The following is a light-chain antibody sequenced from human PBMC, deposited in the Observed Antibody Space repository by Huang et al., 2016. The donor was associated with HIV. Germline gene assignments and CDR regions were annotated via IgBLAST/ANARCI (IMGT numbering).Light chain of an antibody. Sequence: DIQMTQSPSSLSASVGDRVTINCQASQDISNYLNWYQQKPGKAPKLLIYDASNLETGVPSKCSGSGSGTDFTFTISSLQPEDIATYYCQQYDNLPRTFGQGTKLEIK. CDR3: QQYDNLPRT. CDR2: DAS. V-gene: IGKV1-33*01. J-gene: IGKJ2*01. CDR1: QDISNY.